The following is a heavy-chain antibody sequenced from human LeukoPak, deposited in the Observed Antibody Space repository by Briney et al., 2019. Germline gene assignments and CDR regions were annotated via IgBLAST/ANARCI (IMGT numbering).Heavy chain of an antibody. CDR2: IFHSGST. CDR3: ATSPTERVPEDY. V-gene: IGHV4-4*02. D-gene: IGHD2-2*01. CDR1: SVSIFSSNR. Sequence: NPSETLSLTCAVSSVSIFSSNRRSWVRQPPGKRLEWIGQIFHSGSTTYTPSLKSRVTISVDKSKNQFSLRLTSLTAADTAVYYCATSPTERVPEDYWGQGTLVTVSS. J-gene: IGHJ4*02.